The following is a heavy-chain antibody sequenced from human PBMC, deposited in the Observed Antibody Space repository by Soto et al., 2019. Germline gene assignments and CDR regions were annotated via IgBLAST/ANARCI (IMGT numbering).Heavy chain of an antibody. J-gene: IGHJ4*02. D-gene: IGHD3-3*01. CDR3: ARDRAHYDFWSGYQY. CDR1: GYAFTSYG. V-gene: IGHV1-18*01. CDR2: ISAYNGNT. Sequence: ASVNVSCKASGYAFTSYGISWVRQAPGQGLEWMGWISAYNGNTNYAQKLQGRVTMTTDTSTSTAYMELRSLRSDDTAVYYCARDRAHYDFWSGYQYWGQGTLVTVSS.